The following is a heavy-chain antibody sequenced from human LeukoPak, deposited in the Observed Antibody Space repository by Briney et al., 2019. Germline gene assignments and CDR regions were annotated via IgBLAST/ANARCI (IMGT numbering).Heavy chain of an antibody. J-gene: IGHJ3*02. CDR3: AKGIGLANDAFDI. V-gene: IGHV3-23*01. CDR2: ISGSGDST. CDR1: GFTFSSYA. D-gene: IGHD1-26*01. Sequence: GGSLRLSRAASGFTFSSYAMSWVRQAPGKGLEWVSLISGSGDSTYYADSARGRFAISRDNSKNTLYLQMNSLRAEDTAIYYCAKGIGLANDAFDIWGQGTMVTVSS.